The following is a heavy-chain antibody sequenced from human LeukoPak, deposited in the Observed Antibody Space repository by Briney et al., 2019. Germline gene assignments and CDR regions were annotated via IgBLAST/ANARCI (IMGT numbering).Heavy chain of an antibody. CDR1: GFTFSSYW. CDR3: ARGYSYGYRIDY. Sequence: PGGSLRLSCAASGFTFSSYWMHWVRQAPGKGLVWVSRINSDGSSTSYADSVKGRFTISRDNAKNTLYLQMNNLRAEDTAVYYCARGYSYGYRIDYWGQGTLVTVSS. V-gene: IGHV3-74*01. CDR2: INSDGSST. J-gene: IGHJ4*02. D-gene: IGHD5-18*01.